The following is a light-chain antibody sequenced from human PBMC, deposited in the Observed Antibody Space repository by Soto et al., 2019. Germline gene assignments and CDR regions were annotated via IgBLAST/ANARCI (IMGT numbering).Light chain of an antibody. CDR1: QSVLYSPNNKDY. Sequence: DTVMTQSPDSLAVSLGARATINCKSSQSVLYSPNNKDYLAWYQQRPGQPPKLLISWASTRESGVPDRFSGSGSGTDFTLTISSLQAEDVAVYYCQQFLTTPYAFGQGTKLEIK. J-gene: IGKJ2*01. V-gene: IGKV4-1*01. CDR2: WAS. CDR3: QQFLTTPYA.